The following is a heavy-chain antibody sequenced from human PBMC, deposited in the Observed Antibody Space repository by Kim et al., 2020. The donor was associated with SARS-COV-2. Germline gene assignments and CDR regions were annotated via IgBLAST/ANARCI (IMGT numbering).Heavy chain of an antibody. D-gene: IGHD1-26*01. CDR3: ASDSQWELLDY. J-gene: IGHJ4*02. CDR2: NT. Sequence: NTNTAQKLQGRVTMTTDTSTSTAYMELRSLRSDDTAVYYCASDSQWELLDYWGQGTLVTVSS. V-gene: IGHV1-18*01.